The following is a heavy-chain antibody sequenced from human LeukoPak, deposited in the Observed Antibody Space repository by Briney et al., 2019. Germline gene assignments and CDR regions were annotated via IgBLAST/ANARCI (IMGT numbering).Heavy chain of an antibody. V-gene: IGHV4-4*07. CDR3: ARDSVPLYDFWSGYKDYMDV. J-gene: IGHJ6*03. D-gene: IGHD3-3*01. Sequence: SETLSLTCTVSGGSISSYYWSWIRQPAGQGLEWIGRIYTGGSTNYNPSLKSRVTMSVDTSKNQFSLKLSSVTAADTAVYYCARDSVPLYDFWSGYKDYMDVWGKGTTVTVSS. CDR2: IYTGGST. CDR1: GGSISSYY.